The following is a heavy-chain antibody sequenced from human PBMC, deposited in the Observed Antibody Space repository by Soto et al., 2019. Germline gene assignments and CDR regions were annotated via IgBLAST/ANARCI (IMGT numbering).Heavy chain of an antibody. D-gene: IGHD3-3*01. CDR3: AREGGDFVQVPYY. CDR1: GVYINRGDYY. J-gene: IGHJ4*02. Sequence: QVRLQESGPTLVRPSQTLSLTCTGSGVYINRGDYYWSWMRQSPGRGLEWIGSIYYNGDTNYNPSHWGRVTMSVDTSKNQFFLDLQSVVAADTAVYFWAREGGDFVQVPYYWGQGTLIAVSS. CDR2: IYYNGDT. V-gene: IGHV4-30-4*01.